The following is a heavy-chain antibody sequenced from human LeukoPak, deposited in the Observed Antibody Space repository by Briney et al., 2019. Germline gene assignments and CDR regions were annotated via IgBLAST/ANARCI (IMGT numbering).Heavy chain of an antibody. CDR1: GFTFSSYG. J-gene: IGHJ4*02. CDR3: ARGARTIHLGDDY. Sequence: GRSLRLSCAASGFTFSSYGMQWVRQAPGKGLEWVAVISYDGSNTYYADSVKGRFTISRDNAKNSLYLQMNSLRAEDTAVYYCARGARTIHLGDDYWGQGTLVTVSS. D-gene: IGHD5-24*01. CDR2: ISYDGSNT. V-gene: IGHV3-30*03.